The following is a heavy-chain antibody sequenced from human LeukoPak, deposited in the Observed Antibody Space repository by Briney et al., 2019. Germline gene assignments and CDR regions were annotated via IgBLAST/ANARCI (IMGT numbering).Heavy chain of an antibody. D-gene: IGHD3-22*01. CDR3: VRQDSSGYYVSGY. J-gene: IGHJ4*02. CDR1: GGTFSSYA. Sequence: GASVKVSCKASGGTFSSYAISWVRQAPGQGLEWMGGIIPIFGTANYAQKFQGRVTITADESTSTAYMELSSLRSEDTAVYYCVRQDSSGYYVSGYWGQGTLVTVSS. CDR2: IIPIFGTA. V-gene: IGHV1-69*13.